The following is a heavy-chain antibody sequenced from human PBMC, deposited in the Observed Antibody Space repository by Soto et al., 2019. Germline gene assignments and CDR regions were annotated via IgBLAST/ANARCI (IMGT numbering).Heavy chain of an antibody. CDR2: TYYRSKWYN. D-gene: IGHD6-13*01. V-gene: IGHV6-1*01. J-gene: IGHJ5*02. CDR1: GDSVSSNSAA. CDR3: ARGPYRSSWYEVGWFDP. Sequence: QVQLQQSGPGLVKPSQTLSLTCAISGDSVSSNSAAWNWIRQSPSRGLEWLGRTYYRSKWYNDSXXXVKSRIPTNPXISTTXXPLQLNSVTPEDTAVYYCARGPYRSSWYEVGWFDPWGQGTLVTVSS.